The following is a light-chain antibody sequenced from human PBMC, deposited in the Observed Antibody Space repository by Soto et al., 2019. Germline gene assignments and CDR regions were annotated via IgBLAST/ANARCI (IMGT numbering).Light chain of an antibody. J-gene: IGLJ1*01. CDR2: GST. CDR1: SSNIGAGYD. Sequence: QSVLTQPPSVSGAPGQRVTISCTGSSSNIGAGYDVHWYQQLPGTAPKLLIYGSTNRPSGVPDRFSGSKSGTSPSLAITGLQAEDEGDYYCQSYDRSLSGGYVFGTGTKSPS. V-gene: IGLV1-40*01. CDR3: QSYDRSLSGGYV.